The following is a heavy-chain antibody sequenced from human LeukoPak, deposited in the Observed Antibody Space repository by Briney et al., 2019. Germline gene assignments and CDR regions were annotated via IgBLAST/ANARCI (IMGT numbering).Heavy chain of an antibody. CDR2: ISYDGSNK. CDR1: GFTFSSYG. CDR3: ARDLIPDRDGY. D-gene: IGHD1-14*01. Sequence: GGSLRLSCAASGFTFSSYGMHWVRQAPGKGLEWVAVISYDGSNKYYADSVKGRFTISRDNSKNTLYLQMNSLRAEDTAVYYCARDLIPDRDGYWGQGTLVTVSS. V-gene: IGHV3-30*03. J-gene: IGHJ4*02.